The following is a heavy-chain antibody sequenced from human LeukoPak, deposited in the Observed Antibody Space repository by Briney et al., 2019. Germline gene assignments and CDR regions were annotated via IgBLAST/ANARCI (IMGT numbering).Heavy chain of an antibody. J-gene: IGHJ5*02. Sequence: PSETLSLTCTVSGGSISSYYWSWIRQPPGKGLGWIGYIFYSGSTNYNPSLKSRVTISVDTSKNQFSLKLSSVTAADTAVYYCARLGATPYNWFDPWGQGTLVTVSS. CDR2: IFYSGST. D-gene: IGHD1-26*01. CDR3: ARLGATPYNWFDP. CDR1: GGSISSYY. V-gene: IGHV4-59*08.